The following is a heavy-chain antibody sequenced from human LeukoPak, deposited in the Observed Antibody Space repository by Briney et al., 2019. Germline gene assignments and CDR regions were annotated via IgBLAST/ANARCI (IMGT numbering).Heavy chain of an antibody. V-gene: IGHV6-1*01. CDR2: TYSRSKWYN. CDR1: GDSVSSNTAA. J-gene: IGHJ4*02. CDR3: ASRGGFYGSGNSFATQIDY. D-gene: IGHD3-10*01. Sequence: QTLSLTCAISGDSVSSNTAAWNWIRQSPSRGLEWLGRTYSRSKWYNDYAVSVKSRITINPDTSKKQFSLILSSVTAADTAVYYCASRGGFYGSGNSFATQIDYWGQGTLVTVSS.